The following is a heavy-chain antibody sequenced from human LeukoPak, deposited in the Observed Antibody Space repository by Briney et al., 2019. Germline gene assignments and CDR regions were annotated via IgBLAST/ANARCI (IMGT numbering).Heavy chain of an antibody. V-gene: IGHV3-30*18. CDR2: ISYDGSNK. CDR3: AKDRYYYDSSGYYFDY. D-gene: IGHD3-22*01. Sequence: GGSLRLSCVASGFTFSSYGMHWVRQAPGKGLEWVAVISYDGSNKYYADSVKGRFTISRDNSKNTLYLQMNSLRAEDTAVYYCAKDRYYYDSSGYYFDYWGQGTLVTVSS. CDR1: GFTFSSYG. J-gene: IGHJ4*02.